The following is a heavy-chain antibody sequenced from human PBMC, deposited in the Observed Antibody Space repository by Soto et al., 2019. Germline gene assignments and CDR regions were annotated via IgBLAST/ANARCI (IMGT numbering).Heavy chain of an antibody. CDR1: GFTFSSYA. J-gene: IGHJ4*02. V-gene: IGHV3-23*01. Sequence: PGGSLRLSCAASGFTFSSYAMSWVRQAPGKGLEWVSAISGSGGSTYYADSVKGRFTISRDNSKNTLYLQMNSLRAEDTAVYYCAKDRRFELLVGGVVVKIAATVFDYWGQGTLVTVSS. D-gene: IGHD2-15*01. CDR2: ISGSGGST. CDR3: AKDRRFELLVGGVVVKIAATVFDY.